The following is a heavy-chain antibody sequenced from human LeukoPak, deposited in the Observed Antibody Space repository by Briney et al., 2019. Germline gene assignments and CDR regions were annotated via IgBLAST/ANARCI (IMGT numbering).Heavy chain of an antibody. D-gene: IGHD4-17*01. J-gene: IGHJ4*02. CDR1: GFTFSSYA. CDR2: ISYDGSNK. Sequence: GGSLRLSCAASGFTFSSYALHWVRQAPGKGLEWVAVISYDGSNKYYADSVEGRFTISRDNSKNTLYLQMNSLRAEDTAVYYCARDSTGYGRPTTPGYWGQGTLVTVSS. CDR3: ARDSTGYGRPTTPGY. V-gene: IGHV3-30*04.